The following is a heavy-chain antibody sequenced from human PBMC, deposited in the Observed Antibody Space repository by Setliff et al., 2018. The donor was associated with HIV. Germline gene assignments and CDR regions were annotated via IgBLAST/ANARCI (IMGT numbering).Heavy chain of an antibody. CDR2: IHSGNGTT. Sequence: ASVKVSCKASGYSISRYAMYWVRQAPGQRLEWMGRIHSGNGTTKYSQDFQGRVTITGDTSARAVCMELSSLISEDTAVYYCARDYHYYDSGSFYFDWYFDLWGRGTLVTVSS. V-gene: IGHV1-3*03. CDR3: ARDYHYYDSGSFYFDWYFDL. D-gene: IGHD3-10*01. J-gene: IGHJ2*01. CDR1: GYSISRYA.